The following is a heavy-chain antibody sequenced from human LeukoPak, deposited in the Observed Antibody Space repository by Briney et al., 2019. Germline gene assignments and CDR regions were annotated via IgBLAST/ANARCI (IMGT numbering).Heavy chain of an antibody. J-gene: IGHJ4*02. CDR2: IYHSGST. CDR1: GYSISSGYY. V-gene: IGHV4-38-2*01. Sequence: SETLSLTCAVSGYSISSGYYWGWIRQPPGKRLEWIGSIYHSGSTYYNPSLKSRVTISVDTSKNQFSLKLSSVTAAGTAVYYCARQGIGGYYDFWSFDYWGQGTLVTVSS. CDR3: ARQGIGGYYDFWSFDY. D-gene: IGHD3-3*01.